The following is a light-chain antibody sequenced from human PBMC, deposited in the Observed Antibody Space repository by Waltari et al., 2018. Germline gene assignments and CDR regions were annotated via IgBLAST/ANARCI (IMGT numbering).Light chain of an antibody. Sequence: QSVLTQPPSVSGAPGQRVTISCTGSSSHIGAGYDVHWYQQLPGTAPKLLIYGNSNRPSGVPDRFSGSKSGTSASLAITGLQAEDEADYYCQSYDSSLSGPRVFGGGTKLTVL. CDR1: SSHIGAGYD. CDR2: GNS. J-gene: IGLJ3*02. CDR3: QSYDSSLSGPRV. V-gene: IGLV1-40*01.